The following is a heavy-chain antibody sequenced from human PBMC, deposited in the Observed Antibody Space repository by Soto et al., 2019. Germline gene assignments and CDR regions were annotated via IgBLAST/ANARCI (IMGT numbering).Heavy chain of an antibody. V-gene: IGHV4-30-4*01. J-gene: IGHJ4*02. Sequence: QVQLQESGPGLVKPSQTLSLTCTVSGDSFSSADYKWSWIRQPPGKGLEWIGYIYYSVYTYNNPSLKSRLTISVDTSKNQFFLKLSSVTAADTAVYYCARSNDYVDFDYWGQGTLVTVS. CDR2: IYYSVYT. CDR1: GDSFSSADYK. D-gene: IGHD4-17*01. CDR3: ARSNDYVDFDY.